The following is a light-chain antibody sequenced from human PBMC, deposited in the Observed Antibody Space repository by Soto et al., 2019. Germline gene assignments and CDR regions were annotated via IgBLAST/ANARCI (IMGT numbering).Light chain of an antibody. CDR1: QGISNY. V-gene: IGKV1-27*01. CDR3: QKYDSAPYS. CDR2: AAS. J-gene: IGKJ2*01. Sequence: DIQMAQSPSSLSASVGDRVTITCRASQGISNYLAWYQQKPGRVPKLLIYAASTLQSGVPSRFSGGKSGTDFTLTINSLQPEDFVTYYCQKYDSAPYSFGQGTKLEIK.